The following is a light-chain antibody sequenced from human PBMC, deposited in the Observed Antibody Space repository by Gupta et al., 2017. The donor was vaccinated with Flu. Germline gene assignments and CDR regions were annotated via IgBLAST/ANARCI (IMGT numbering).Light chain of an antibody. CDR3: QQYGSSPLYS. CDR1: ESVSSSY. J-gene: IGKJ2*03. V-gene: IGKV3-20*01. Sequence: TQTRGTISLSLGERATRSCRASESVSSSYLAWYQQKTGQAPRLIIYGASSRATGIPDRFSGSGSGTAYTLTTSSLEPEDYAVSYCQQYGSSPLYSFGQGTKLEIK. CDR2: GAS.